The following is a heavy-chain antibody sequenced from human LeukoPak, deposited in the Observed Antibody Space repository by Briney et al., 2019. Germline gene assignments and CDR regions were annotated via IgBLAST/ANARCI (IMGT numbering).Heavy chain of an antibody. Sequence: SVKVSCKASGYTFTSYAISWVRQAPGQGLEWMGGIIPIFGTANYAQKFQGRVTITADESTSTAYMELSSLRSEDTAVYYCARTKCSSTSCYTFGSWFDPWGQGTLVTVSS. CDR3: ARTKCSSTSCYTFGSWFDP. CDR2: IIPIFGTA. D-gene: IGHD2-2*02. V-gene: IGHV1-69*13. J-gene: IGHJ5*02. CDR1: GYTFTSYA.